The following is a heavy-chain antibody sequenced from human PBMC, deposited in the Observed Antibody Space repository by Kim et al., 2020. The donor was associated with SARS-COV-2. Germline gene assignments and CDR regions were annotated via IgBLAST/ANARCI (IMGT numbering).Heavy chain of an antibody. V-gene: IGHV4-59*01. Sequence: TNSTPALKSRGTISVDTAKNPFSLKLSSVTAADTAVYYCARVRCSSWYFDYWGRGTLVTVSS. J-gene: IGHJ4*02. CDR3: ARVRCSSWYFDY. CDR2: T. D-gene: IGHD6-13*01.